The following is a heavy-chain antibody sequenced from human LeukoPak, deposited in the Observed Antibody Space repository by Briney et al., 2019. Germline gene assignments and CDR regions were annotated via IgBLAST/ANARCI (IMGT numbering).Heavy chain of an antibody. V-gene: IGHV1-18*01. CDR1: GYTFTSYG. J-gene: IGHJ4*02. CDR3: ARVGTYCSGGSCPALDY. D-gene: IGHD2-15*01. Sequence: ASVKVSCKASGYTFTSYGISWVRQAPGQGLEWMGWISAYNGNTNYAQKLQGRVTMTTDTSTSTAYMELRSLRSDDTAVYYCARVGTYCSGGSCPALDYWGQGTLVTVSS. CDR2: ISAYNGNT.